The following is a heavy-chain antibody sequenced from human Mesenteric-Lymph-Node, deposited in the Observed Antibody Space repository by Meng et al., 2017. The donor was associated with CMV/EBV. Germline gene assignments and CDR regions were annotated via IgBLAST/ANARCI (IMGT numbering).Heavy chain of an antibody. V-gene: IGHV1-69*02. CDR2: IIPILGIA. CDR1: GGTFSSYT. J-gene: IGHJ5*02. Sequence: QVQLVQSGAEVKKPGSSVKGSCTASGGTFSSYTISWVRQAPGQGLEWMGRIIPILGIANYAQKFQGRVTITADKSMSTAYMELSSLRSEDTAVYYCAGGIAAAGSRWFDPWGQGTLVTVSS. D-gene: IGHD6-13*01. CDR3: AGGIAAAGSRWFDP.